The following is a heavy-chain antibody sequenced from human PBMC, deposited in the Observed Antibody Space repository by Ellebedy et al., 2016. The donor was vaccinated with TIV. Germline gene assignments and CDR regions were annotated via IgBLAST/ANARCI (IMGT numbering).Heavy chain of an antibody. CDR2: INPSGGST. J-gene: IGHJ6*03. Sequence: ASVKVSCXASGYTFTSYYMHWVRQAPGQGLEWMGIINPSGGSTSYAQKFQGRVTMTRDTSTSTVYMELSSLRSEDTAVYYCARDLSYYDFLPGRHYYYYMDVWGKGTTVTVSS. CDR1: GYTFTSYY. V-gene: IGHV1-46*01. D-gene: IGHD3-3*01. CDR3: ARDLSYYDFLPGRHYYYYMDV.